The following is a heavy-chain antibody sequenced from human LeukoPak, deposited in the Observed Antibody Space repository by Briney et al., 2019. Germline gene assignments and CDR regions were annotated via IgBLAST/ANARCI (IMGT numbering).Heavy chain of an antibody. CDR2: IYYSGST. V-gene: IGHV4-39*01. J-gene: IGHJ5*02. CDR3: ARHNRGPTRWFDP. CDR1: GGSINSRSYY. D-gene: IGHD2/OR15-2a*01. Sequence: SETLSLTCSVSGGSINSRSYYWGWIRQPPGKGLEWIGSIYYSGSTYYNPSLKSRVTISLDTSKNQFSLKLSSVTAADTAVYYCARHNRGPTRWFDPWGQGTLVTVSS.